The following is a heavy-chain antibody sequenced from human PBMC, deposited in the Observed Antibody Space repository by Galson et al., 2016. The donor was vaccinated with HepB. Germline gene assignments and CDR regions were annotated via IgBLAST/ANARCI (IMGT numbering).Heavy chain of an antibody. Sequence: RFSSAASAFSFSSYDIHWVRQAPRRGGEGVAVINYDGSNKYYEASVNGRFTISRDNSKNKSNLQMNSLKAEDTAVYYCAKDTTSRFRSCPKNWCQGTLVTVSS. CDR3: AKDTTSRFRSCPKN. CDR2: INYDGSNK. CDR1: AFSFSSYD. D-gene: IGHD1-1*01. J-gene: IGHJ4*02. V-gene: IGHV3-30*18.